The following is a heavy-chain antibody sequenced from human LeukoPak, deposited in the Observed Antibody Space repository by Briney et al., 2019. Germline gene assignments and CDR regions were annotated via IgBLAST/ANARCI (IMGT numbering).Heavy chain of an antibody. D-gene: IGHD3-16*01. CDR1: GFTFSIYT. CDR3: AKVRGMTTFYLIDY. J-gene: IGHJ4*02. V-gene: IGHV3-23*01. CDR2: VSSSGGTT. Sequence: GGSLRLSCSAFGFTFSIYTISGVREAPGKGLEWVSDVSSSGGTTYSSDSVKGRFTISRDNSKNTLYLQMNSLRAEDTAVYYCAKVRGMTTFYLIDYWGQGTLVTVSS.